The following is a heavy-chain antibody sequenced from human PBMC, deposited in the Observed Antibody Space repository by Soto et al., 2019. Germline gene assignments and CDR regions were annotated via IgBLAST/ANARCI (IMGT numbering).Heavy chain of an antibody. V-gene: IGHV4-59*01. J-gene: IGHJ5*02. D-gene: IGHD3-22*01. CDR1: GGSISSYY. CDR2: IYYSGST. CDR3: ARGSSGSRFDP. Sequence: PSETLSLTCTVSGGSISSYYWSWIRQPPGKGPEWIGYIYYSGSTNYNPSLKSRVTISVDTSKNQFSLKLSSLTAADTAVYYCARGSSGSRFDPWGQGTLVTVSS.